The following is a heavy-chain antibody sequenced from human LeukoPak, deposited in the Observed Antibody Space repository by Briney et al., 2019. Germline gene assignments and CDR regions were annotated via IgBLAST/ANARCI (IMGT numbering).Heavy chain of an antibody. J-gene: IGHJ4*02. CDR2: ISSSSTNT. Sequence: PGGSLRLPCPASGFTFRSYAMSWVRQAPGKRLEWVSAISSSSTNTYYADSVKGRFTISRDNSKNTLYLQMNSLKAEDTAVYYCAKPSSGYGSFDSWGQGILVTVSS. CDR3: AKPSSGYGSFDS. CDR1: GFTFRSYA. D-gene: IGHD6-19*01. V-gene: IGHV3-23*01.